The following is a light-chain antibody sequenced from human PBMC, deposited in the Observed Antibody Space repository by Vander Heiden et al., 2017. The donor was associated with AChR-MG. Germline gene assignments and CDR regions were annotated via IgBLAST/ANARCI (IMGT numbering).Light chain of an antibody. CDR3: QLWDSSSDHHWV. Sequence: SYVPTQPHSVSVAPGKTARITCGGNNIGSKSVHWYQQKPGQAPVLVVYDDSDRPSGIPERLSGSKSGNTATLTISRVEAGDEADYYCQLWDSSSDHHWVFGGGTKVTVL. CDR1: NIGSKS. CDR2: DDS. J-gene: IGLJ3*02. V-gene: IGLV3-21*03.